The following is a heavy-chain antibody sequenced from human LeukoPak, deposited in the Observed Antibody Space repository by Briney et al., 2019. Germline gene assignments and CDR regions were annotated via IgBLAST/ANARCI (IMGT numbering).Heavy chain of an antibody. D-gene: IGHD2-2*01. J-gene: IGHJ5*02. CDR3: ARVGSTSCYGCWFDP. CDR1: GYTFTGYY. Sequence: GASVKVSCKASGYTFTGYYMHWVRQAPGQGFEWMGWINPNSGGTNYAQKFQGRVTMTRDTSISTVYMELSRLRSDDTAVYYCARVGSTSCYGCWFDPWGQGTLVTVSS. V-gene: IGHV1-2*02. CDR2: INPNSGGT.